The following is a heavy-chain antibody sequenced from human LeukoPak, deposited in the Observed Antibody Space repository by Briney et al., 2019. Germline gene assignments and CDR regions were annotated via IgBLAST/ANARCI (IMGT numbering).Heavy chain of an antibody. V-gene: IGHV4-39*01. J-gene: IGHJ4*02. CDR1: GGSLSNNNYY. Sequence: SETLSLTCTVSGGSLSNNNYYWAWIRQPPGQGLECIGSIYYSGSPYYNPSLKSRVTISVDTSKNQFSPRLSSVTAADTAVYYCATWRTAKTGFDYWGQGTLVTVSS. CDR3: ATWRTAKTGFDY. CDR2: IYYSGSP. D-gene: IGHD1-1*01.